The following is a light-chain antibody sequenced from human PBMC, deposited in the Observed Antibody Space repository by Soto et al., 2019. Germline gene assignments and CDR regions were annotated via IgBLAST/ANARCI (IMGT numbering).Light chain of an antibody. Sequence: QSALTQPASVSGSPGHSITISCTGTSRDVGGYNYVSWYQQHPGKAPKLMIYDVSNRPSGVSNRFSGSKSGNTASLTISGLQAADEADYYCSSHTSRSTFDVFGTGTKVTVL. CDR3: SSHTSRSTFDV. CDR2: DVS. CDR1: SRDVGGYNY. V-gene: IGLV2-14*01. J-gene: IGLJ1*01.